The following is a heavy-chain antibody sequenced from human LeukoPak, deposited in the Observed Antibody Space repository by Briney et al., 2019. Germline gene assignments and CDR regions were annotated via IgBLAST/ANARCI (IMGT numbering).Heavy chain of an antibody. V-gene: IGHV3-23*01. CDR3: ASRWSGNSGYFDY. CDR2: ISGSGGST. D-gene: IGHD4-23*01. Sequence: GGSLRLSCAASGFTFSSYAMSWVRQAPGKGLEWVSAISGSGGSTYYADPVKGRFTISRDNSKNTLYLQMNSLRAEDTAVYYCASRWSGNSGYFDYWGQGTLVTVSS. CDR1: GFTFSSYA. J-gene: IGHJ4*03.